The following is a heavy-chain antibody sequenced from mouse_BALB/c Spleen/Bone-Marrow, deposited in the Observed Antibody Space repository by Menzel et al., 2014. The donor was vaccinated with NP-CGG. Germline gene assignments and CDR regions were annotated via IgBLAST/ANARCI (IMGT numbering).Heavy chain of an antibody. CDR1: GYTFTSYY. J-gene: IGHJ4*01. D-gene: IGHD5-1*01. CDR3: TRLPH. Sequence: VKLMESGAELVKPGASVKLSCKASGYTFTSYYMYWVKQRPGQGLEWIGEINPSNGGTNFNEKFKSRATLTVDKSSSTASMQLSSLTSEDSAVYYCTRLPHWGQGTSVTVSS. CDR2: INPSNGGT. V-gene: IGHV1S81*02.